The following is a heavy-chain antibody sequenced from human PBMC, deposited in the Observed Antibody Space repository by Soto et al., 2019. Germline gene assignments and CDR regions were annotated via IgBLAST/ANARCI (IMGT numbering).Heavy chain of an antibody. Sequence: GASVKVSCKASGYSFTDYRIHWVRQAPGQGLEWLGRINPKSGGTSTAQKFQGWVTMTRDRSISTVYMELTRLRSDDTAVYFCARGHSTDCSNGVCSFFYNHEMDVWGQGXTVTVYS. CDR1: GYSFTDYR. D-gene: IGHD2-8*01. J-gene: IGHJ6*02. CDR3: ARGHSTDCSNGVCSFFYNHEMDV. CDR2: INPKSGGT. V-gene: IGHV1-2*04.